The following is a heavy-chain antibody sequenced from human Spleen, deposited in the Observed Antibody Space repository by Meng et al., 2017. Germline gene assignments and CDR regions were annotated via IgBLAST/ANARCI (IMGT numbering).Heavy chain of an antibody. CDR1: GFTFSSYG. Sequence: GESLKISCAASGFTFSSYGMHWVRQAPGKGLEWVAVIGTTGGSTFYADSVKGRFTISRDNSKNTVYLQMNTLSPEDTAVYYCAREGYSYGLYFDYWGQGTLVTVSS. J-gene: IGHJ4*02. CDR2: IGTTGGST. V-gene: IGHV3-NL1*01. D-gene: IGHD5-18*01. CDR3: AREGYSYGLYFDY.